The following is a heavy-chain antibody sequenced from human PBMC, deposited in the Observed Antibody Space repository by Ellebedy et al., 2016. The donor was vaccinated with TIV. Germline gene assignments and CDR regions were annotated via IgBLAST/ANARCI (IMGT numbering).Heavy chain of an antibody. Sequence: GESLKISCAASGFTFRTYWMSWVRQAPGKGLEWVGNINQDGSEKYYVDSVKGRFSISRDNAKNSLYLQINSLRAEDTALYFCARDGSYGDYLSPRHAFNVWGQGTVVTVSS. CDR1: GFTFRTYW. D-gene: IGHD4-17*01. CDR3: ARDGSYGDYLSPRHAFNV. CDR2: INQDGSEK. J-gene: IGHJ3*01. V-gene: IGHV3-7*01.